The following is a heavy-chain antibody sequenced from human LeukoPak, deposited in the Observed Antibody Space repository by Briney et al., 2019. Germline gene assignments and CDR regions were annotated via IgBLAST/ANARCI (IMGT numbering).Heavy chain of an antibody. CDR1: GFTFKTYT. CDR3: ARGSSRYYYDSSGYYPWVY. D-gene: IGHD3-22*01. J-gene: IGHJ4*02. Sequence: GSLRLSCAASGFTFKTYTMHWVRQAPGMGLEWASSISSSSSYIFYADSVKGRFTISRDNAKNSLYLQMNSLRAEDTAVYYCARGSSRYYYDSSGYYPWVYWGQGTLVTVSS. V-gene: IGHV3-21*01. CDR2: ISSSSSYI.